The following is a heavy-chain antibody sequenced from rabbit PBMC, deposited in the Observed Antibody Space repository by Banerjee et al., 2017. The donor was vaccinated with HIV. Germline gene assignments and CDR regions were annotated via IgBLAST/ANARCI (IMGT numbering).Heavy chain of an antibody. D-gene: IGHD4-2*01. J-gene: IGHJ4*01. CDR2: INTSTGNT. V-gene: IGHV1S40*01. CDR3: ARDVAGVIGCNFGL. Sequence: LLQPDASLAVRCTAYGFSFRSTSDQCWVRQAPGKGLEWIACINTSTGNTVYASWAKGRVTISKSSSTSVTLQTTSLTAADTSTYFCARDVAGVIGCNFGLWGPGTLVTVS. CDR1: GFSFRSTSD.